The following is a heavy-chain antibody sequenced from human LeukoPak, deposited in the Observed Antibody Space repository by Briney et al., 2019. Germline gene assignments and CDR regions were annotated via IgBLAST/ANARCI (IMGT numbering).Heavy chain of an antibody. J-gene: IGHJ4*02. V-gene: IGHV7-4-1*02. Sequence: ASVKVSCKASGYTFTTYTIHWVRQAPGQGLEWMGWINTNTGNPTYAQDYTGRFVFSLDTSVSTTYLQISRLKAEDTAVYYCASGPSYSGSNEYFDSWGQGTLVTVSS. CDR1: GYTFTTYT. CDR3: ASGPSYSGSNEYFDS. CDR2: INTNTGNP. D-gene: IGHD1-26*01.